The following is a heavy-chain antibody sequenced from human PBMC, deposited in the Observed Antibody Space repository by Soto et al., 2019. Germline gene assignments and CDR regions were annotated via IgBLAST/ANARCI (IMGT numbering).Heavy chain of an antibody. CDR2: ISSRSDI. Sequence: GGSLRLSCVGSGFTFSTYSINWVRQAPGKGLEWVSSISSRSDIYYADSVKGRFTISRDNAKNSVSLQMNSRRAEDTAVYYCGREYHPWPLAYGLDVWGQGTTVPVYS. V-gene: IGHV3-21*01. CDR1: GFTFSTYS. J-gene: IGHJ6*02. CDR3: GREYHPWPLAYGLDV.